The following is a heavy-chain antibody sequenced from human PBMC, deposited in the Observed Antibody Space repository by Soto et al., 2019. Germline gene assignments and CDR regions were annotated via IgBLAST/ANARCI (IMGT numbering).Heavy chain of an antibody. V-gene: IGHV3-21*06. CDR1: GFSFSSYT. Sequence: VGSLRLSCTASGFSFSSYTMNWVRQAPGKGLQWVASITNRGTHTYSADSVKGRFTISRDNDKNSLYLQMNNLRAEDTATYYCTRAHEVAWFDSWGLGTLVTVSS. CDR2: ITNRGTHT. D-gene: IGHD2-15*01. J-gene: IGHJ5*01. CDR3: TRAHEVAWFDS.